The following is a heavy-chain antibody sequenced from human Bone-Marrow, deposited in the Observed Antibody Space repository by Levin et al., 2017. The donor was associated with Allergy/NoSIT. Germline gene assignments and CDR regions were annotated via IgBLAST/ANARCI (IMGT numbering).Heavy chain of an antibody. D-gene: IGHD2-2*01. Sequence: GESLKISCTVSGFTFDNFGMTWVRQAPGKGLEWVGLIRSKAYGGTTEYAASVKGRFTISRDDSKTIAYLQMNSLKTEDTAVYYCTRIYCSSTNCYAVYFEHWGQGTLVTVSS. CDR1: GFTFDNFG. CDR3: TRIYCSSTNCYAVYFEH. J-gene: IGHJ1*01. V-gene: IGHV3-49*04. CDR2: IRSKAYGGTT.